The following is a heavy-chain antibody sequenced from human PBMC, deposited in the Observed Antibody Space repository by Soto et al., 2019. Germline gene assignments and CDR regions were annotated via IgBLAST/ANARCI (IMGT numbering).Heavy chain of an antibody. CDR2: ISYDGSNK. Sequence: GGSLRLSCAASGFTFSSYGMHWVRQAPGKGLEWVAVISYDGSNKYYADSVKGRFTISRDNSKNTLYLQMNSLRAEDTAVYYCAKIAQLDYWGQGILVTVSS. CDR1: GFTFSSYG. V-gene: IGHV3-30*18. D-gene: IGHD2-21*01. J-gene: IGHJ4*02. CDR3: AKIAQLDY.